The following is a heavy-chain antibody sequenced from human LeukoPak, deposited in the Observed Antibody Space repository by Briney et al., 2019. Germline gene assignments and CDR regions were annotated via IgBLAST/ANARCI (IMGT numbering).Heavy chain of an antibody. CDR3: ARGGLEMVPT. D-gene: IGHD5-24*01. Sequence: SETLSLTCSVPGGSISSYYWSWIRQPPGKGLEWIGYIYYSGRTSYNPSLKSRVTISADTSKNQFSLKLISVTAADTAVYYCARGGLEMVPTWGQGTLVTVSS. J-gene: IGHJ5*02. CDR2: IYYSGRT. V-gene: IGHV4-59*01. CDR1: GGSISSYY.